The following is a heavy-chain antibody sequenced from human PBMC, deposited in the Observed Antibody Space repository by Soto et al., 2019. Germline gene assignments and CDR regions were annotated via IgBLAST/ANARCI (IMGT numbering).Heavy chain of an antibody. CDR1: VDSISRRNW. Sequence: WETLSLTCAFSVDSISRRNWWSWVRQSPGQGLEWIGEIHHSGSTNYNLSLKSRVTISIDKSKNHFSLSLTSVTAADTAVYYCARATAVADAIVYGLDFGGHGTAVTVS. CDR2: IHHSGST. J-gene: IGHJ6*02. CDR3: ARATAVADAIVYGLDF. D-gene: IGHD2-21*02. V-gene: IGHV4-4*02.